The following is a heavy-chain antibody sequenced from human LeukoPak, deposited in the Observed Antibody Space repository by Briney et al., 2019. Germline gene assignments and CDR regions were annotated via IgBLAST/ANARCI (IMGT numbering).Heavy chain of an antibody. CDR1: GGSITSGRYC. CDR3: ARGVVTDDYYMDV. Sequence: SETLSLTCSVSGGSITSGRYCWTWVRQPAGKGLEWIGRLYTNDNTNYNPSLESRVSISVDTSKSQFYLQLTSVTAADTAVYFCARGVVTDDYYMDVWGKGTTVIVSS. V-gene: IGHV4-61*02. D-gene: IGHD2-21*02. CDR2: LYTNDNT. J-gene: IGHJ6*03.